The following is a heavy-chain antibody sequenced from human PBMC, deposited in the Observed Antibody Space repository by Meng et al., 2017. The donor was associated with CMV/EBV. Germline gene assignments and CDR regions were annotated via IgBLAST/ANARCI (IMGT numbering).Heavy chain of an antibody. CDR1: GFTFSNAW. V-gene: IGHV3-15*01. J-gene: IGHJ4*02. D-gene: IGHD3-22*01. CDR3: TSTIGYYYDSSGYYLDY. Sequence: GESLKISCAASGFTFSNAWMSWVRQAPGKGLEWVGLIKSKTDGGTTDYAAPVKGRFTISRDDSKNTLYLQMNSLKTEDTAVYYCTSTIGYYYDSSGYYLDYWGQGTLVTVSS. CDR2: IKSKTDGGTT.